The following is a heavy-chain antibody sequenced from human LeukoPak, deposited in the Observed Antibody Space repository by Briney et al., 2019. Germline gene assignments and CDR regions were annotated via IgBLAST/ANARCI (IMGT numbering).Heavy chain of an antibody. CDR2: ISSSSSYI. CDR1: GFTFSSYS. Sequence: PGGSLRLSCAASGFTFSSYSMNWVRQAPGKGLEWVSSISSSSSYIYYADSVKGRFTISRDNAKNSLYLQMNSLRAEDTAVYYCARERYYDTSGYDYWGQGTLVTVSS. D-gene: IGHD3-22*01. V-gene: IGHV3-21*01. J-gene: IGHJ4*02. CDR3: ARERYYDTSGYDY.